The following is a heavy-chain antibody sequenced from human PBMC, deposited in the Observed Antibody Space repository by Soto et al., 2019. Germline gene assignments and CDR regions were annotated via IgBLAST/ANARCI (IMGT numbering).Heavy chain of an antibody. CDR1: GYTFTSYG. CDR3: ARDMPRTLVRPDYYYYYGMDV. CDR2: ISAYNGNT. D-gene: IGHD6-13*01. Sequence: ASVKVSCKASGYTFTSYGISWVRQAPGQGLEWMGWISAYNGNTNYAQKLQGRVTMTTDTSTSTAYMELRSLRSDDTAVYYCARDMPRTLVRPDYYYYYGMDVWGQGTTVTVSS. J-gene: IGHJ6*02. V-gene: IGHV1-18*04.